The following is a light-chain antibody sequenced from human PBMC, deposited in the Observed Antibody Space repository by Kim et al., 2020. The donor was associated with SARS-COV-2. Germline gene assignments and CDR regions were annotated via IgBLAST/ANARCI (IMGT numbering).Light chain of an antibody. CDR3: FLSYCGALV. V-gene: IGLV7-46*01. J-gene: IGLJ3*02. CDR1: TGAVTSGHY. Sequence: PGGTVTLTCGTSTGAVTSGHYPYWFQQKPGQAPSTHIYVASSKHSWTPALFSVSRRGGKATLSLSGAQPGDEAGYYCFLSYCGALVFGGGTQVTVL. CDR2: VAS.